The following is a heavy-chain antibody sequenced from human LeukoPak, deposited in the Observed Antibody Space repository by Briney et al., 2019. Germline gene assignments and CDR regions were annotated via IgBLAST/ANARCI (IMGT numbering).Heavy chain of an antibody. CDR1: KFIFSAYA. CDR3: ARGYIAVAGTKSHYYYYMDV. CDR2: ISYDGSNK. V-gene: IGHV3-30*04. Sequence: GGSLRLSCAAPKFIFSAYAVHWVRQAPGKGLDWVAVISYDGSNKYYADSVKGRFTISRDISKNAVYLQMNSLRAEDTAVYYCARGYIAVAGTKSHYYYYMDVWGKGTTVTISS. D-gene: IGHD6-19*01. J-gene: IGHJ6*03.